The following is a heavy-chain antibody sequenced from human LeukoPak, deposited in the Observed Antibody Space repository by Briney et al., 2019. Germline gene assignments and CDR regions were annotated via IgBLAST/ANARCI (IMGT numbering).Heavy chain of an antibody. CDR3: AKDGSITIFGVVHYYYYMDV. J-gene: IGHJ6*03. V-gene: IGHV3-23*01. Sequence: GGSLRLSCAASGFTFSSYAMSWVRQAPGKGLEWVSAISGSGGSTYYADSGKGRFTISRDNSKNTLYLQMNSLRAEDTAVYYCAKDGSITIFGVVHYYYYMDVWGKGTTVTVSS. CDR2: ISGSGGST. CDR1: GFTFSSYA. D-gene: IGHD3-3*01.